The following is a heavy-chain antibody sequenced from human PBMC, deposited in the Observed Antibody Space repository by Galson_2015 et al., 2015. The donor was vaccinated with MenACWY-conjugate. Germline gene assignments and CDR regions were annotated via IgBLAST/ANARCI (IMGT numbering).Heavy chain of an antibody. CDR3: AREGTVVTASYYYYGMDV. CDR2: ISAYNGNT. J-gene: IGHJ6*02. Sequence: SVKVSCKASGYTFTNYGISWVRQAPGQGLEWMGWISAYNGNTDYAQRLQGRVTMTRDTSTSTAYMELRSLRSDDTAVYYCAREGTVVTASYYYYGMDVWGQGTTVTVSS. V-gene: IGHV1-18*04. D-gene: IGHD2-21*02. CDR1: GYTFTNYG.